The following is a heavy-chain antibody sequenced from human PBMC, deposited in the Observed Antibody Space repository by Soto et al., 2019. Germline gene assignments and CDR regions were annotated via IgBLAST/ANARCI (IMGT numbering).Heavy chain of an antibody. Sequence: SETLSLTCTVSGGSISSSSYYWGWIRQPPGKGLEWIGSIYYSGSTYYNPSLKSRVTISVDTSKNQFSLKLSSVTAADTAVYYCARRIQAATYNWFDPWGQGTLVTVSS. V-gene: IGHV4-39*01. D-gene: IGHD2-15*01. CDR2: IYYSGST. CDR3: ARRIQAATYNWFDP. J-gene: IGHJ5*02. CDR1: GGSISSSSYY.